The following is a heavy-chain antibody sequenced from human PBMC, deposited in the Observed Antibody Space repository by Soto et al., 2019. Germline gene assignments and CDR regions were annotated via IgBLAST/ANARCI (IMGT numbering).Heavy chain of an antibody. J-gene: IGHJ6*02. CDR2: ISSSSSTI. D-gene: IGHD6-6*01. V-gene: IGHV3-48*02. Sequence: EVQLVESGGGLVQPGGSLRLSCAASGFTFSSYSMNWVRQAPGKGLEWVSYISSSSSTIYYADSVKGRFTISRDNAKNSLSLQMNSLREEDTAVDYCARPEYSSSSYGMDVWGQGTTVTVSS. CDR3: ARPEYSSSSYGMDV. CDR1: GFTFSSYS.